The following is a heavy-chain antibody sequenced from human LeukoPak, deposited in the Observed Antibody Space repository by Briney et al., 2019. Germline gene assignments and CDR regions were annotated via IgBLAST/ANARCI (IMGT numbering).Heavy chain of an antibody. V-gene: IGHV4-59*01. J-gene: IGHJ5*02. Sequence: PSETLSLTCTVSGGSISSYYWSWIRQPPGKGLEWIGYIHYSGSTNYNPPLKSRVIISVDTSKNQFSLKLNSVTAADTAVYYCATGGYCGSTSCYGPRWFDPWGQGTLVTVSS. CDR1: GGSISSYY. CDR3: ATGGYCGSTSCYGPRWFDP. CDR2: IHYSGST. D-gene: IGHD2-2*01.